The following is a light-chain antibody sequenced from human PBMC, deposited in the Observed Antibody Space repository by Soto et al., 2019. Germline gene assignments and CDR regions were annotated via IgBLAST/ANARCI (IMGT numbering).Light chain of an antibody. V-gene: IGKV1-5*03. CDR3: HHYSSWA. CDR1: QTIGSL. Sequence: DVQMTQSPSTLSASVGDRVTITCRASQTIGSLLAWYQQKPGKAPNLLIYKASSLESGVPSRFSGSGCGTECTRTITGLQSDEFATYDCHHYSSWAFGQGTKVEI. CDR2: KAS. J-gene: IGKJ1*01.